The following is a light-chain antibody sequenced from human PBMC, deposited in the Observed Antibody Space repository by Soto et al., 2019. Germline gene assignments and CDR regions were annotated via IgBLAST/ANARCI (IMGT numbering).Light chain of an antibody. CDR3: QQYENYPWT. J-gene: IGKJ1*01. V-gene: IGKV1-5*03. CDR2: EAS. Sequence: DIQMTQSPSTLSASAGDRVTITCRASQRVSAWLAWYQQRPGKAPRLLIYEASTLQSGVPSRFSGGGSGKEFTLTISSLQPEDFATYYCQQYENYPWTFGQGTKVEIK. CDR1: QRVSAW.